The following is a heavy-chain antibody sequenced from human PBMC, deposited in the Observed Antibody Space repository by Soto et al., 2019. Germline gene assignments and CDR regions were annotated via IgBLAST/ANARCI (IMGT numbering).Heavy chain of an antibody. CDR2: INPATGAA. Sequence: QLHLVQSGAVVKKPGASVTVSCSASGYPVTAYYMHWVRQAPGRGLEWMGGINPATGAAKYTQTFQGRVTMTRDTSSSTVFMEPSGLTSQNTAVCYCARGGGVGVAGSAAFDMWGQGTLVTVSS. D-gene: IGHD3-3*01. J-gene: IGHJ3*02. V-gene: IGHV1-2*02. CDR3: ARGGGVGVAGSAAFDM. CDR1: GYPVTAYY.